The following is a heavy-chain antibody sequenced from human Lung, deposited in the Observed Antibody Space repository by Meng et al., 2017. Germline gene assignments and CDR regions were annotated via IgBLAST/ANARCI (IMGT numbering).Heavy chain of an antibody. V-gene: IGHV3-23*01. CDR1: GFTFSSYA. CDR2: ISGSGGST. CDR3: VRRIEYSSSSGY. J-gene: IGHJ4*02. D-gene: IGHD6-6*01. Sequence: EVQLLEAGGGLVQPGGSPRLSGVASGFTFSSYAMTWVRQAPGKGLEWVSSISGSGGSTYYADSVRGRFTISRDNSKNTVYLQMNSLRAEDTAIYYCVRRIEYSSSSGYWGQGTLVTVSS.